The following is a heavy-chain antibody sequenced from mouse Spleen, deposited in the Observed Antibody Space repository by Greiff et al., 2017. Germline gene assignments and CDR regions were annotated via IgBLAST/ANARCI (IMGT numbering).Heavy chain of an antibody. V-gene: IGHV1-19*01. Sequence: VQLKQSGPVLVKPGASVKMSCKASGYTFTDYYMNWVKQSHGKSLEWIGVINPYNGGTSYNQKFKGKATLTVDKSSSTAYMELNSLTSEDSAVYYCARSDGRFAYWGQGTLVTVSA. CDR2: INPYNGGT. CDR3: ARSDGRFAY. D-gene: IGHD2-3*01. J-gene: IGHJ3*01. CDR1: GYTFTDYY.